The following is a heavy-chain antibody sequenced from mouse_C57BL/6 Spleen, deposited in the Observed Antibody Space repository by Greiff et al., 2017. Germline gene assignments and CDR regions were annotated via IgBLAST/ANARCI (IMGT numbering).Heavy chain of an antibody. CDR2: IDPSDSYT. J-gene: IGHJ2*01. CDR1: GYTFTSYW. D-gene: IGHD2-5*01. CDR3: ARDYSNYLDY. Sequence: VQLQQSGAELVMPGASVKLSCKASGYTFTSYWMHWVKQRPGQGLEWIGEIDPSDSYTNYNQKFKGKSTLTVDKSSSTAYMQLSSLTSEDSAVYYCARDYSNYLDYWGQGTTLTVSS. V-gene: IGHV1-69*01.